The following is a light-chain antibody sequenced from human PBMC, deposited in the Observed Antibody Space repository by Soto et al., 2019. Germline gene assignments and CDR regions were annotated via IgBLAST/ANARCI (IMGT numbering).Light chain of an antibody. CDR1: QSVNSN. CDR3: QQYGSSPLT. J-gene: IGKJ4*01. CDR2: RAS. V-gene: IGKV3-15*01. Sequence: EIVMTQSPATLSVSPGERATLSCRASQSVNSNLAWYQQKPGQAPRLLIYRASTRATGIPARFSGSGSGTDFTLTISRLEPDDFAVYFCQQYGSSPLTFGGGTKVDIK.